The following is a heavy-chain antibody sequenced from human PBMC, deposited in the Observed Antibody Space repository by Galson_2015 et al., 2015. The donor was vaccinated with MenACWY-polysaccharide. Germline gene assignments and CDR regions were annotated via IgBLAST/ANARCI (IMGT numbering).Heavy chain of an antibody. CDR3: ARSGAAGTYHFDY. CDR2: INGDGSVS. Sequence: SLRLSCAASGSSFNIHWMQWVRQAPGKGPVWVSRINGDGSVSNYADAVKGRFTISRDSAKNTMYLQMNSLRAEDTAVYYCARSGAAGTYHFDYWGQGALVTVSS. V-gene: IGHV3-74*01. D-gene: IGHD1-1*01. J-gene: IGHJ4*02. CDR1: GSSFNIHW.